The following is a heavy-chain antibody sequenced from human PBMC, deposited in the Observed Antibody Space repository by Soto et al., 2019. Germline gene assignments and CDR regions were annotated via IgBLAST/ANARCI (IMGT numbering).Heavy chain of an antibody. Sequence: QVQLVQSGAEVKKPGASVKVSCKASGYTFTSYGISWVRQAPGQGLEWMGWISAYNGNTNYAQKLQGRVTMTTDTPTSTAYKELMSLRSDEPAVYYCASEASSSCHGYWGQGTLVTVSS. CDR2: ISAYNGNT. V-gene: IGHV1-18*01. CDR3: ASEASSSCHGY. D-gene: IGHD6-13*01. CDR1: GYTFTSYG. J-gene: IGHJ4*02.